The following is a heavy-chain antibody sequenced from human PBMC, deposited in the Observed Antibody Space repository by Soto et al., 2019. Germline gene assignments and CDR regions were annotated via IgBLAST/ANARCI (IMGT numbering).Heavy chain of an antibody. CDR1: GGTFSSYA. CDR3: ARGRGYSGYDHYYYYYGMDV. Sequence: QVQLVQSGAEVKKPGSSVKVSCKASGGTFSSYAISWVRQAPGQGLEWMGGIIPIFGTANYAQKFQGRVTIPADASTSTVYMELSSLRSEDTAVYYCARGRGYSGYDHYYYYYGMDVWGQGTTVTVSS. V-gene: IGHV1-69*12. D-gene: IGHD5-12*01. J-gene: IGHJ6*02. CDR2: IIPIFGTA.